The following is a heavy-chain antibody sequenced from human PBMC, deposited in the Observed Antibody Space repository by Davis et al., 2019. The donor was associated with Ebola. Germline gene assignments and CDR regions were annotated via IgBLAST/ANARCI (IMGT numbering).Heavy chain of an antibody. J-gene: IGHJ6*02. V-gene: IGHV5-51*01. Sequence: KVSCKGSGYSFTSYSIGWVRQMPGKGLEWMGIIYPGDSDLRYSPSFQGQVTISADKSITTAYLQWSSLKASDTAIYYCARHGSRKGLDVWGQGTTVTVSS. CDR2: IYPGDSDL. D-gene: IGHD3-10*01. CDR1: GYSFTSYS. CDR3: ARHGSRKGLDV.